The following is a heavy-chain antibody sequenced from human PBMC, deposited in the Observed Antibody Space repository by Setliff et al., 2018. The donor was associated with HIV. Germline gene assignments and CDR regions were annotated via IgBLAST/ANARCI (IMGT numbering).Heavy chain of an antibody. CDR1: DFIFSNYE. J-gene: IGHJ6*02. CDR2: ISSSGTTT. Sequence: LRLSCAASDFIFSNYEMNWVRQAPGRGLEWISSISSSGTTTVYRDSVKGRFTISRDNAKNSLYLQMNSLRAEDTAVYYCARTKSVTIFGVLHDSGMDVWGQGTTVTVSS. CDR3: ARTKSVTIFGVLHDSGMDV. V-gene: IGHV3-48*03. D-gene: IGHD3-3*01.